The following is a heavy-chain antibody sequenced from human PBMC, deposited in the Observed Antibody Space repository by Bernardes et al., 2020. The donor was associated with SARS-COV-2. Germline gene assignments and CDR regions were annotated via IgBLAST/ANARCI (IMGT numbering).Heavy chain of an antibody. CDR3: ARDGRDDYNRGAFDI. D-gene: IGHD4-4*01. CDR1: GFTFRSYG. Sequence: GGSLRLSCAASGFTFRSYGMHWVRQAPGKGLEWVALISYDGSNKYYADSVKGRFTISRDNSKNTLYMQMNSLRAEDTAVYYCARDGRDDYNRGAFDIWGQGTMVTVSS. V-gene: IGHV3-30*03. CDR2: ISYDGSNK. J-gene: IGHJ3*02.